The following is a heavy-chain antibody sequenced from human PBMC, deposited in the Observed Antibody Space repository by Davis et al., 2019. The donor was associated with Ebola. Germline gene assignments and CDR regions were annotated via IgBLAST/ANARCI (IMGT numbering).Heavy chain of an antibody. Sequence: AASVKVSCKASGCNFTEYAMNWVREAPGQGLEWMGWINTNTGNPTYAQGFTGRFVFSLDTSVSMAYLQITSLRADDSAIYYCVRDATDGYNWSHWGQGTLVTVSS. D-gene: IGHD5-24*01. CDR1: GCNFTEYA. V-gene: IGHV7-4-1*04. J-gene: IGHJ4*02. CDR3: VRDATDGYNWSH. CDR2: INTNTGNP.